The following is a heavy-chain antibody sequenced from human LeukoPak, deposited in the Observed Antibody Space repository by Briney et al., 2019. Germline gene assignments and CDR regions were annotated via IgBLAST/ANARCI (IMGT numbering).Heavy chain of an antibody. CDR3: ARSDYYGSGSYDY. CDR2: IYHSGST. Sequence: SGTLSLTCAVSGGSISSSNWWSWVRQPPGKGLEWIGEIYHSGSTNYNPSLKSRVTISVDKSKNQFSLKLSSVTAADTAVYYCARSDYYGSGSYDYWGQGTLVTVSS. V-gene: IGHV4-4*02. CDR1: GGSISSSNW. J-gene: IGHJ4*02. D-gene: IGHD3-10*01.